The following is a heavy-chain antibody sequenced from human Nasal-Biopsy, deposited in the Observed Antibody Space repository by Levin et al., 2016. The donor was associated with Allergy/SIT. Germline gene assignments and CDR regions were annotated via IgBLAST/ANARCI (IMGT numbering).Heavy chain of an antibody. V-gene: IGHV3-30*03. CDR2: TSNDGSKT. Sequence: GESLKISCAASGFSFSSYNMHWVRQAPGKGLEWVAVTSNDGSKTHYTDSVKGRFTISRDNTKNTLYLQMNSLRDEDTAMYYCARGIAVSGAFDIWGQGTMVIVSS. J-gene: IGHJ3*02. D-gene: IGHD6-19*01. CDR3: ARGIAVSGAFDI. CDR1: GFSFSSYN.